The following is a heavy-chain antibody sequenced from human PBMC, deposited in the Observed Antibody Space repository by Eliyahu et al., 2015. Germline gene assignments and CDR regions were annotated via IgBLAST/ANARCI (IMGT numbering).Heavy chain of an antibody. CDR1: GFXFSNHW. D-gene: IGHD5-24*01. V-gene: IGHV3-74*01. CDR2: IKADGTTR. CDR3: TRGASSGYNPADS. J-gene: IGHJ4*02. Sequence: EVQLVESGGDLVQPGGSLRLXCAASGFXFSNHWMHWVRHTPGKGLLWVSRIKADGTTRGYAESVKGRFTISRDNTKNTVFLQMNSLRAEDTGLYYCTRGASSGYNPADSWGQGTLVTVSS.